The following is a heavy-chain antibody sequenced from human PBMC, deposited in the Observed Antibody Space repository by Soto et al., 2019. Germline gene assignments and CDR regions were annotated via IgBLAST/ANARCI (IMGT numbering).Heavy chain of an antibody. CDR1: GITFSNYA. CDR2: ISAGGDST. D-gene: IGHD6-19*01. CDR3: AKEGSGWYSRGSFDF. J-gene: IGHJ3*01. Sequence: EVQLLESGGGLVQPGGSLRLSCAASGITFSNYAMAWVRQAPGRGPEWVASISAGGDSTDYADSVKGRFTISRDNSKNTLFLQMNSLRVDDTAVYYCAKEGSGWYSRGSFDFWGQGTMVTVSS. V-gene: IGHV3-23*01.